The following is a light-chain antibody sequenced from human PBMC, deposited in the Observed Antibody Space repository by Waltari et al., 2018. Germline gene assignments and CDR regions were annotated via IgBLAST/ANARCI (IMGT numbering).Light chain of an antibody. CDR1: QSISHY. V-gene: IGKV1-39*01. Sequence: DIQMTQSPSSLSASVGDRVTITCRASQSISHYLNWYQQKPLKAPKLLMFGVSSLQSGVPSRFSGSGSGTDFTLTINNLQPEDFATYYCQQSYSSPWTFGQGTRVEIK. CDR3: QQSYSSPWT. CDR2: GVS. J-gene: IGKJ1*01.